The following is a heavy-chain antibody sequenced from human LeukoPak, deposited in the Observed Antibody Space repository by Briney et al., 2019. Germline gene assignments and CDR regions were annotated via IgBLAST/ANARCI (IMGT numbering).Heavy chain of an antibody. D-gene: IGHD3-22*01. CDR3: ARHVAYDSSGYADY. CDR2: IYPGDSDT. CDR1: GYRFTSYW. Sequence: GESLKISCQGSGYRFTSYWIGWVRQMPGKGLEWMGIIYPGDSDTRYSPSFQGQVTISADKSISTAYLQWSSLKASDTAMYYCARHVAYDSSGYADYWGQGTLVTVSS. V-gene: IGHV5-51*01. J-gene: IGHJ4*02.